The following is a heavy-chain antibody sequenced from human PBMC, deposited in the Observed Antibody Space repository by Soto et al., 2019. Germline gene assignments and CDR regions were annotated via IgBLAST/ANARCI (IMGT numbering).Heavy chain of an antibody. CDR1: GFTFNTAV. D-gene: IGHD3-22*01. CDR3: AREDHSSGYAGTFQH. V-gene: IGHV3-30-3*01. CDR2: ISSDASAQ. Sequence: QVQLVEAGGGVVQPGESLRLSCAASGFTFNTAVIHWVRQTPGKGLEWVAAISSDASAQHYTDSVKGRFTISRDNSQNLLYLQMDSLRTAETAVYYCAREDHSSGYAGTFQHWGEGTLVTVSS. J-gene: IGHJ1*01.